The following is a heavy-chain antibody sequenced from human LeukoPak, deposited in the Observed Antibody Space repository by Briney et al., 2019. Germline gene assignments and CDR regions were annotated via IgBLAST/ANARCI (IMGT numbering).Heavy chain of an antibody. D-gene: IGHD3-22*01. CDR1: GGSISSGGYY. Sequence: SETLSLTCTVSGGSISSGGYYWSWIRQHPGTGLDWIGYIYYSGSTYYNPSLKSRVTISVDTSKNQFSLKLSSVTAADTAVYYCARDESSGRFDYWGQGTLVTVSS. CDR2: IYYSGST. V-gene: IGHV4-31*03. CDR3: ARDESSGRFDY. J-gene: IGHJ4*02.